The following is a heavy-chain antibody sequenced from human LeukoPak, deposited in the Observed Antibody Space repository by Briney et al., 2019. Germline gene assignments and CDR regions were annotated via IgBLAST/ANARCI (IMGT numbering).Heavy chain of an antibody. D-gene: IGHD3-22*01. CDR3: AGSFYYDREDY. J-gene: IGHJ4*02. CDR2: IYSGGST. V-gene: IGHV3-66*01. Sequence: AGSLRLSCAASGFTFDNYAMTWVRQAPGKGLEWISVIYSGGSTYYADSVKGRFTISRDNSKNTLYLQMNSLRAEDTAVYYCAGSFYYDREDYWGQGALVTVSS. CDR1: GFTFDNYA.